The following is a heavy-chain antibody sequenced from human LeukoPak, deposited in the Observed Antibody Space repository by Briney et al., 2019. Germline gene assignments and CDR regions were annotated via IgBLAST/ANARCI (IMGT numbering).Heavy chain of an antibody. J-gene: IGHJ4*02. D-gene: IGHD3-22*01. CDR1: GFTFSNAW. V-gene: IGHV3-15*01. CDR2: IKSKTDGGTT. Sequence: GGSLRLSCAASGFTFSNAWMSWVRQAPGKGLEWVGRIKSKTDGGTTDYAAPVKGRFTISRDDSKNTLYLQMNSLKTEDTAVYYRTLLPYYYDSTANWGQGTLVTVSS. CDR3: TLLPYYYDSTAN.